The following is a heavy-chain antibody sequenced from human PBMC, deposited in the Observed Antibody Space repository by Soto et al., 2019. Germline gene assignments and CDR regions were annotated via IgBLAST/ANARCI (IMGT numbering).Heavy chain of an antibody. CDR2: ISGSGGST. CDR1: GFTFSSYA. V-gene: IGHV3-23*01. J-gene: IGHJ4*02. Sequence: PGGSLRLSCAASGFTFSSYAMSWVRQAPGKGLEWVSAISGSGGSTYYADSVKGRFTISRDNSKNTLYLQMNSLRAEDTAVYYCAKVWLNWNYVGVDYWGQGTLVTVSS. CDR3: AKVWLNWNYVGVDY. D-gene: IGHD1-7*01.